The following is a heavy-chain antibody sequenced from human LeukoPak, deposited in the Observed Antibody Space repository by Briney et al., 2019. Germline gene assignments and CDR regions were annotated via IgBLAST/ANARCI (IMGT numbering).Heavy chain of an antibody. CDR1: GFTFSSYT. V-gene: IGHV3-66*01. Sequence: GGSLRLSCAASGFTFSSYTMNWVRQAPGKGLEWVSVIYSGGSTYYADSVKGRFTISRDNSKNTLYLQMNSLRAEDTAAYYCARGIVVAAPVYWGQGTLVTVSS. CDR2: IYSGGST. J-gene: IGHJ4*02. D-gene: IGHD6-19*01. CDR3: ARGIVVAAPVY.